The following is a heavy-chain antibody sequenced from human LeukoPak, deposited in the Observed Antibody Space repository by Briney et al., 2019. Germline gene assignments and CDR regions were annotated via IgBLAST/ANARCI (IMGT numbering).Heavy chain of an antibody. J-gene: IGHJ4*02. D-gene: IGHD4-17*01. CDR3: AKVPGYGDEEFDY. CDR2: IWYDGTSK. CDR1: GFSLSAYG. Sequence: PGGSLRLSCAASGFSLSAYGVHWVRQAPGKGLEWVAVIWYDGTSKDYADSVKGRFTISRDNSKNTLYLQMNSLRAEDTAVYYCAKVPGYGDEEFDYWGQGTLVTVSS. V-gene: IGHV3-33*06.